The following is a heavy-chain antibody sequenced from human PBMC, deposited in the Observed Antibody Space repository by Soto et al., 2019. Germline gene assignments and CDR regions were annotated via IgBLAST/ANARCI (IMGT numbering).Heavy chain of an antibody. V-gene: IGHV2-5*02. CDR2: IYGDDDQ. J-gene: IGHJ4*02. CDR1: GFSLTTSAVG. Sequence: QITLKESGPTLVKPTQTLTLTCTFSGFSLTTSAVGVGWIRQPPGKALEWLTVIYGDDDQRSSPSLRSRLTISKATSKNAVALRTTNIDPVDTPTYYCAHRHRASAGLFDLSGQGTLVTVSS. CDR3: AHRHRASAGLFDL.